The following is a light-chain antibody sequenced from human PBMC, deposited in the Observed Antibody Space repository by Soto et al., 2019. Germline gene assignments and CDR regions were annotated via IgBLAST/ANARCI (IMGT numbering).Light chain of an antibody. CDR2: GAS. Sequence: EIVLTQSPATLSVSPGERVTLSCRASQSVYISLAWYQQKPGQAPRLLIYGASTRATDMPGTFSGRGSGTEFTLTISSLRPEDFGVYYCQQYRSWPRTFGQGTKVEIK. J-gene: IGKJ1*01. CDR1: QSVYIS. CDR3: QQYRSWPRT. V-gene: IGKV3-15*01.